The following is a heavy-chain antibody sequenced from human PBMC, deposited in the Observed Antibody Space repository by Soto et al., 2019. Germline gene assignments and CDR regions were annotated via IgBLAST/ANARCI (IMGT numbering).Heavy chain of an antibody. CDR2: IWYDGTNK. CDR3: GGAAAEGWFGP. V-gene: IGHV3-33*01. Sequence: QMHLVESGGGVVQPGRSLRLSCAASGFTISSYGMHWVRQAPGKGLEWVAVIWYDGTNKYYADSVKGRFTISRDISKNALCLQMNSLRVEDAAVYYCGGAAAEGWFGPWGQGSLVTVSS. D-gene: IGHD6-13*01. J-gene: IGHJ5*02. CDR1: GFTISSYG.